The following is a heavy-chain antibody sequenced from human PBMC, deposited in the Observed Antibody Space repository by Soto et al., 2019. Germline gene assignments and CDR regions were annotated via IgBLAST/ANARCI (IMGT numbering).Heavy chain of an antibody. J-gene: IGHJ6*02. Sequence: PGDSLKLSGKGSGYTFTDYWIGRERQLPGKGLEWMGIIYPGDSDTRYSPSFQGHVTISADKSISTAYLQWSSLKASDTAMYYGARHRDRAYGMDVWGQGTTVTVSS. D-gene: IGHD3-10*01. CDR3: ARHRDRAYGMDV. V-gene: IGHV5-51*01. CDR1: GYTFTDYW. CDR2: IYPGDSDT.